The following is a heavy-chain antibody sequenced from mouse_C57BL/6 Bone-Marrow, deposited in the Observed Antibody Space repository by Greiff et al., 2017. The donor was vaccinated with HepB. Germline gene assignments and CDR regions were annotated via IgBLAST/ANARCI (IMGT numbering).Heavy chain of an antibody. V-gene: IGHV1-59*01. CDR3: AGGYYWFAD. D-gene: IGHD2-3*01. J-gene: IGHJ3*01. Sequence: QVQLQQSGAELVRPGTSVKLSCKASGYTFTSYWMHWVKQRPGQGLEWIGVIDPSDSYTNYNQKFKGKATLTVDTSSSTAYMQLSSLTSEDSAVYYCAGGYYWFADWGQGTLVTVSA. CDR1: GYTFTSYW. CDR2: IDPSDSYT.